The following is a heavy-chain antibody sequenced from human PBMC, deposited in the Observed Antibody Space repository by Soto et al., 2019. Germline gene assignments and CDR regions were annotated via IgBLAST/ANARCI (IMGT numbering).Heavy chain of an antibody. CDR3: ARARRSSAYPDAFDI. CDR2: IIPIFGTA. D-gene: IGHD3-22*01. CDR1: GGTFSSYA. Sequence: SVKVSCKASGGTFSSYAISWVRQAPGQGLEWMGGIIPIFGTANYAQKFQGRVTITADESTSTAYMELSSLRSEDTAVYYSARARRSSAYPDAFDIWGQGTMVTVSS. J-gene: IGHJ3*02. V-gene: IGHV1-69*13.